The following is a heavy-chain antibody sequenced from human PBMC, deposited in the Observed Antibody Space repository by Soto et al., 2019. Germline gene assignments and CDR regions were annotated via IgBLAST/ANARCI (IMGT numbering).Heavy chain of an antibody. J-gene: IGHJ4*02. Sequence: ASVNVSCKAAGYTFTSYAMHWERQAPGQRLEWMGWINAGNGNTKYSQKFQGRVTITRDTSASTAYMELSSLRSEDTAVYYCARAPYYYDSSGYYPGDYFDYWGQGTLVPVSS. V-gene: IGHV1-3*01. D-gene: IGHD3-22*01. CDR3: ARAPYYYDSSGYYPGDYFDY. CDR2: INAGNGNT. CDR1: GYTFTSYA.